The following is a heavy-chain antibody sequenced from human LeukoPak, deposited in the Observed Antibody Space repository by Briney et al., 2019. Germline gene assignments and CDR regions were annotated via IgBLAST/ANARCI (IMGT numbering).Heavy chain of an antibody. Sequence: ASVKVSRKASGYTFTSYAMHWVRQAPGQRLEWMGWINAGNGNTKYSQKFQGRVTITRDTSASTAYMELSSLRSEDTAVYYCARDPHGDYYFDYWGQGTLVTVSS. CDR2: INAGNGNT. J-gene: IGHJ4*02. D-gene: IGHD4-17*01. V-gene: IGHV1-3*01. CDR3: ARDPHGDYYFDY. CDR1: GYTFTSYA.